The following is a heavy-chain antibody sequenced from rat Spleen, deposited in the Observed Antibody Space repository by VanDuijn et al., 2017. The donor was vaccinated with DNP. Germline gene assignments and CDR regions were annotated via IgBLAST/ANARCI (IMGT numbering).Heavy chain of an antibody. Sequence: EVQLVETGGGLVQPGRSLKLSCVASGFTFNDYWMTWIRQVPGKGLEWVASITTSGGSRTYYPDSVKGRFTISRDNAKSSLYLQMNSLKSEDTATYYCAKNSGYYFDYWGQGVMVTVSS. J-gene: IGHJ2*01. V-gene: IGHV5-31*01. CDR2: ITTSGGSRT. CDR3: AKNSGYYFDY. CDR1: GFTFNDYW. D-gene: IGHD4-3*01.